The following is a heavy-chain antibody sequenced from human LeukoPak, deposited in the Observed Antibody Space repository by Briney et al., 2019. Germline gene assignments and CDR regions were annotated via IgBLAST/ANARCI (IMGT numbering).Heavy chain of an antibody. D-gene: IGHD2-21*02. V-gene: IGHV3-7*01. CDR3: ARDPFVVVTAISFDY. J-gene: IGHJ4*02. Sequence: GGSLRLSCAASGFTFSSYWMSWVRQAPGKGLEWVANIKQDGSEKYYVDSVKGRFTISRDNAKNSLYLQMNSLRAEDTAVYYCARDPFVVVTAISFDYWGQGTLVTVSS. CDR2: IKQDGSEK. CDR1: GFTFSSYW.